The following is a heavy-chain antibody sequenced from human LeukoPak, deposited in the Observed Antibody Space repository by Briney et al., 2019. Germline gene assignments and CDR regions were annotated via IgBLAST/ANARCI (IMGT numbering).Heavy chain of an antibody. Sequence: GGSLSLSCAASGFTVSSNYMSWVRQAPGKGLEWVSVIYSGGSTYYADSVKGRFTISRDNSKNTLYLQMNSLRAEDTAVYYCARPRIAVAGSGDYYYGMDVWGQGTTVTVSS. D-gene: IGHD6-19*01. CDR2: IYSGGST. CDR1: GFTVSSNY. CDR3: ARPRIAVAGSGDYYYGMDV. V-gene: IGHV3-53*01. J-gene: IGHJ6*02.